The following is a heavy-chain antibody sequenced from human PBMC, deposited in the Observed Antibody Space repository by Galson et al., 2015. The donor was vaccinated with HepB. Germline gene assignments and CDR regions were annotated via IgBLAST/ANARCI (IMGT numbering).Heavy chain of an antibody. D-gene: IGHD3-22*01. CDR2: ISSNGGST. Sequence: SLRLSCAASGFTFSSYAMHWVRQAPGKGLEYVSAISSNGGSTYYADSVKGRFTISRDNSKNTLYLQMSSLRAEDTAVYYCVTLGPYYYDSSGLFDYWGQGTLVTVSS. J-gene: IGHJ4*02. V-gene: IGHV3-64D*06. CDR1: GFTFSSYA. CDR3: VTLGPYYYDSSGLFDY.